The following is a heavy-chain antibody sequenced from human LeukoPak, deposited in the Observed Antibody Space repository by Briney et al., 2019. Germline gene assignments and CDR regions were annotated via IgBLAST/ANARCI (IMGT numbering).Heavy chain of an antibody. CDR3: ARSTTETSWIDP. CDR1: GFTFSDYY. D-gene: IGHD4-17*01. Sequence: GGSLRLSCAASGFTFSDYYMSWIRQAPGKGLEWVSYISSSGSTIYYADSVKGRFTISRDNSKNTVYLQMNSLRAEDTAVYYCARSTTETSWIDPWGQGTLVTVSS. CDR2: ISSSGSTI. V-gene: IGHV3-11*04. J-gene: IGHJ5*02.